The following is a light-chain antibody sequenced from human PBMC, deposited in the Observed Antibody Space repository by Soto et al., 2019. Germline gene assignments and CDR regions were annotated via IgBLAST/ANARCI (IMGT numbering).Light chain of an antibody. CDR1: QSVRSKY. J-gene: IGKJ2*01. Sequence: ESMLTQSPATLSLSPGERATLSCRASQSVRSKYLTWYQQKPGQAPRLPIYGASLRATGVPDRFSGSGSGTDFTLTISRLEPEDVAVYYCQQFGDSPPAFTFGQGTKLEI. CDR3: QQFGDSPPAFT. V-gene: IGKV3-20*01. CDR2: GAS.